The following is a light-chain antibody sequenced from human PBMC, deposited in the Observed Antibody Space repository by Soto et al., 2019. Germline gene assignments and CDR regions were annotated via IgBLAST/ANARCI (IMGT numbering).Light chain of an antibody. Sequence: EIVMTQSPATLSVSPGERATLSCRASQSVNSNLAWYPHKPGQAPRLLISDASTRATGIPARFSGSGSGTEFTLTISSLQSEDCGIYYCQQYNYWPPLTFGRGTKVEIK. J-gene: IGKJ4*01. V-gene: IGKV3-15*01. CDR2: DAS. CDR3: QQYNYWPPLT. CDR1: QSVNSN.